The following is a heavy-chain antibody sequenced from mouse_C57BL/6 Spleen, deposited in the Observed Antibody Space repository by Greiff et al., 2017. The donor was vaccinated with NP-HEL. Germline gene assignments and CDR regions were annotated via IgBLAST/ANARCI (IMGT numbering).Heavy chain of an antibody. CDR1: GFTFSSYA. D-gene: IGHD2-4*01. CDR3: ARDFSYDYEGAMDY. Sequence: EVKLVESGGGLVKPGGSLKLSCAASGFTFSSYAMSWVRQTPEKRLEWVATISDGGSYTYYPDNVKGRFTISRDNAKNNLYLQMSHLKSEDTAMYYCARDFSYDYEGAMDYWGQGTSVTVSS. V-gene: IGHV5-4*01. CDR2: ISDGGSYT. J-gene: IGHJ4*01.